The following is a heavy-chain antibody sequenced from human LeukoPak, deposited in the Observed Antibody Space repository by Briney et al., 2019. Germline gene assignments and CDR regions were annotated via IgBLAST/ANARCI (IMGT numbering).Heavy chain of an antibody. J-gene: IGHJ4*02. CDR1: GYTFTSYG. CDR3: ARVTYDYVWGSYRPLDY. V-gene: IGHV1-18*01. CDR2: ISAYNGNT. Sequence: ASVKVSCKASGYTFTSYGISWVRQAPGQGLEWMGWISAYNGNTNYAQKLQGRVTMTTDTSTSKAYMELRSLRSDDTAVYYCARVTYDYVWGSYRPLDYWGQGTLVTVSS. D-gene: IGHD3-16*02.